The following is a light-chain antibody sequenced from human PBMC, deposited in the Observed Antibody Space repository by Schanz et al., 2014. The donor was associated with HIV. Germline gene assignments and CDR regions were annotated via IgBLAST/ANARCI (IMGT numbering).Light chain of an antibody. CDR1: SSDVGGYNY. CDR3: CSYEGTYMSVV. V-gene: IGLV2-14*03. J-gene: IGLJ2*01. Sequence: QSVLTQPASVSGSPGQSITIPCTGTSSDVGGYNYVAWYQQHPGKAPKLMIYDVSDRPSGVSNRFSGSKSGKTASLTISGLQAEDEGDYYCCSYEGTYMSVVFGGGTKLTVL. CDR2: DVS.